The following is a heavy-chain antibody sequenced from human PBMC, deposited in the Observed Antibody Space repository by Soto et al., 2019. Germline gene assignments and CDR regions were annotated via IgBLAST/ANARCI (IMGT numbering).Heavy chain of an antibody. J-gene: IGHJ1*01. CDR3: ASTYYYDSSGYYYGVFQH. CDR1: GGTFSSYA. CDR2: IIPIFGTA. V-gene: IGHV1-69*12. Sequence: QVQLVQSGAEVKKPGSSVKVSCKASGGTFSSYAISWVRQAPGQGLEWMGGIIPIFGTANYAQKFQGRVTITADESTSTASMELSSLRSEDTAVYYCASTYYYDSSGYYYGVFQHWGQGTLVTVSS. D-gene: IGHD3-22*01.